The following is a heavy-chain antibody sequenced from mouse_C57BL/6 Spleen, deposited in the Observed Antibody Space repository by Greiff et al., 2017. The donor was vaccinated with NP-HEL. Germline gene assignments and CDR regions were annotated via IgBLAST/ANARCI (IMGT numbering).Heavy chain of an antibody. V-gene: IGHV1-55*01. CDR2: IYPGSGST. CDR3: ARESWALYAMDY. D-gene: IGHD4-1*01. J-gene: IGHJ4*01. CDR1: GYTFTSYW. Sequence: QVQLQQPGAELVKPGASVKLSCKASGYTFTSYWMHWVKQRPGRGLEWIGDIYPGSGSTNYNEKFKSKATLTVDTSSSTAYMQLSSLTSEDSAVYYCARESWALYAMDYWGQGTSVTVSS.